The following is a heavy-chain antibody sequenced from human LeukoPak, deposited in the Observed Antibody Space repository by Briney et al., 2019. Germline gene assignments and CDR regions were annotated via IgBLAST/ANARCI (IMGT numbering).Heavy chain of an antibody. CDR1: GGSISSGSYY. V-gene: IGHV4-61*09. CDR2: VYTSGST. CDR3: ARAGGSVNDYNVIDN. D-gene: IGHD5-24*01. J-gene: IGHJ4*02. Sequence: SETLSLTCSVSGGSISSGSYYWSWIRQPAGKGLEWIGNVYTSGSTNDNPSLKSRVTISVDTSKNRFSLKLNSVTAADTAVYFCARAGGSVNDYNVIDNWGQGTLVTVSS.